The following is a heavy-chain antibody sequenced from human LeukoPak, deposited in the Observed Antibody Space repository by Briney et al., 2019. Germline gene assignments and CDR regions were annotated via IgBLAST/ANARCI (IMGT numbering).Heavy chain of an antibody. CDR3: ARLAAGTWSYDY. J-gene: IGHJ4*02. CDR1: GGSMSSSSHY. CDR2: LYYSGRT. V-gene: IGHV4-39*01. Sequence: SETLSLTCSVSGGSMSSSSHYWGWVRQPPGKELQWIGSLYYSGRTFYTPSLESRVTMSVDTSNNQFSLRMSSVTAADTAVYYCARLAAGTWSYDYWGQGSLVTVSS. D-gene: IGHD6-25*01.